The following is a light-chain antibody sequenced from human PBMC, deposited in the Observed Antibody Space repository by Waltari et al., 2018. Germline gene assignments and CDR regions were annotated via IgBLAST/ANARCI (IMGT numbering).Light chain of an antibody. CDR2: DVN. CDR1: SSDVGNYDY. J-gene: IGLJ2*01. V-gene: IGLV2-11*01. CDR3: CSYAGSYTYVI. Sequence: QSALTQPRSVSGSPGQSVTISCIGTSSDVGNYDYVSWYQEHPGKAPKLMIFDVNKRPSGVPDRFSGSKSGNTASLTISGLQAEYEADYYCCSYAGSYTYVIFGGGTKLTVL.